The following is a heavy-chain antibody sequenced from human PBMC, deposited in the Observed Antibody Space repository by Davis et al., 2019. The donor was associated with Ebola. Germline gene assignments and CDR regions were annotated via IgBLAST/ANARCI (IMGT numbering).Heavy chain of an antibody. J-gene: IGHJ5*02. CDR2: ISSSSSYI. CDR3: ARDLTGSGSYSRFDP. D-gene: IGHD3-10*01. CDR1: GFTFSYYS. V-gene: IGHV3-21*01. Sequence: PGGSLRLSCAASGFTFSYYSMNWVRQAPGKGLEWVSSISSSSSYIYYADSVKGRFTISRDNAKNSLYLQMNSLRAEDTAVYYCARDLTGSGSYSRFDPWGQGTLVTVSS.